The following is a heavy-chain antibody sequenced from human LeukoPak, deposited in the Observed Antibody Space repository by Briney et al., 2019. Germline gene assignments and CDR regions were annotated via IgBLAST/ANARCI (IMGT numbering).Heavy chain of an antibody. V-gene: IGHV4-59*01. CDR3: ARDRDGASYMDV. D-gene: IGHD2-21*01. Sequence: SETLSLTCTVSGGSISGYYWSWVRQPPGKGLEFIGYIYYSGSTNYNPSLKSRVTISVDTSKIQFSLKLSSVTAADTAVYYCARDRDGASYMDVWGKGTTLTVSS. CDR2: IYYSGST. J-gene: IGHJ6*03. CDR1: GGSISGYY.